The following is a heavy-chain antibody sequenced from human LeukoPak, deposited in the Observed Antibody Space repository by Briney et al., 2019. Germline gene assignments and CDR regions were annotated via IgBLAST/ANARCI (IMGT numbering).Heavy chain of an antibody. J-gene: IGHJ4*02. CDR1: GYSISSGYY. CDR3: ARETSRIIYY. Sequence: PSETLCLTCTVSGYSISSGYYWGWIRQPPGKGLEWIANVYHNGNTFYNPSLKSRVTISVDTSNNQFSLTLTSVTAADTAVYFCARETSRIIYYWGQGMLVTVSS. CDR2: VYHNGNT. V-gene: IGHV4-38-2*02.